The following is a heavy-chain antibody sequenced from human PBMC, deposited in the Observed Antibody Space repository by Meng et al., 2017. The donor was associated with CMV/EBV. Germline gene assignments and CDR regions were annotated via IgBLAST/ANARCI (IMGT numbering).Heavy chain of an antibody. D-gene: IGHD1-1*01. CDR2: IYYSGST. CDR1: GGSISSYY. J-gene: IGHJ4*02. Sequence: SETLSLTCTVSGGSISSYYLSWIRQPPGKGLEWIGYIYYSGSTNYNPSLKSRVTISVDTSKNQFSPKLSSVTAADTAVYYCARGFSGTPYYFDYWGQGTLVTVSS. CDR3: ARGFSGTPYYFDY. V-gene: IGHV4-59*01.